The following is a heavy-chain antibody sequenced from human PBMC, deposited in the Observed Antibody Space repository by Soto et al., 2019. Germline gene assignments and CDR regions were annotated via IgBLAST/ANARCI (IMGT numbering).Heavy chain of an antibody. CDR2: ISWNSGSI. Sequence: EVQLVESGGGLVQPGRSLRLSCAASGFTFDDYAMHWVRQVPGKGLEWVSGISWNSGSIGYADSVQGRFTISRDNAKDSLYLQMTSLRAEDTALYCCAKGGWYEGIAEYFQHWGQGTLVTVSS. V-gene: IGHV3-9*01. D-gene: IGHD6-19*01. J-gene: IGHJ1*01. CDR1: GFTFDDYA. CDR3: AKGGWYEGIAEYFQH.